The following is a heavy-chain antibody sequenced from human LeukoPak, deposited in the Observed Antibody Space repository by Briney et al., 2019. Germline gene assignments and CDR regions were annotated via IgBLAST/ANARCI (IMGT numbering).Heavy chain of an antibody. Sequence: GGSLRLSCAASGFTFSNYAMNWVRQAPGRGLEWVSAISDSGDKTYYADSVKGRFTIARDNSKSTVYLQLNSLRAEDTAVYYCAKDRNDHCGGDCSPPNWFDPWGQGTLVIVSS. V-gene: IGHV3-23*01. CDR2: ISDSGDKT. D-gene: IGHD2-21*02. J-gene: IGHJ5*02. CDR1: GFTFSNYA. CDR3: AKDRNDHCGGDCSPPNWFDP.